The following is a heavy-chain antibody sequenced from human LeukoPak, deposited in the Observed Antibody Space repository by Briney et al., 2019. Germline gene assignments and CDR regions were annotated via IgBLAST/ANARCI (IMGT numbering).Heavy chain of an antibody. V-gene: IGHV7-4-1*01. Sequence: AAVKVSCKASGYTFTSYAMNWVRQAPGQGLAWMGWINTNPGNPTYAQGFTGRFVFSLDTSVSTAYLQICSLKAEDTAVYYCAREYCSGGSCYSMFDPWGQGTLVTVSS. J-gene: IGHJ5*02. CDR2: INTNPGNP. CDR3: AREYCSGGSCYSMFDP. CDR1: GYTFTSYA. D-gene: IGHD2-15*01.